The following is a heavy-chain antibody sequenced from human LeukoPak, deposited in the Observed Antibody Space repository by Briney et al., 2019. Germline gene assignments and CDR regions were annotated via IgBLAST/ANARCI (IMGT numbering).Heavy chain of an antibody. V-gene: IGHV3-23*01. Sequence: GSLRLSCVTSGFTFSRYWMTWVRQAPGKGLEWVSGISASGDVTFHADPVKGRFTISRDNSKNTLYLQMNSLRAEDTAEYYCAKSLLTTASGTGRAFDIWGQGTMVTVSS. CDR3: AKSLLTTASGTGRAFDI. D-gene: IGHD1-26*01. J-gene: IGHJ3*02. CDR1: GFTFSRYW. CDR2: ISASGDVT.